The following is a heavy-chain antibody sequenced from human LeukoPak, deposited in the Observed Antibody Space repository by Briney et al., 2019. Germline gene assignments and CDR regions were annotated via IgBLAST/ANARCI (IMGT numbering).Heavy chain of an antibody. CDR1: GGSISSYY. Sequence: PSETLSLTCTVSGGSISSYYWSWIRQPPGKGLEWIGYIYYSGSTNYNPSLKSRVTISVDTSKNQFSLKLSSVTAADTAVYYCARGAPLAAEDFDYWGQGTLVTVSS. D-gene: IGHD6-13*01. V-gene: IGHV4-59*01. CDR3: ARGAPLAAEDFDY. J-gene: IGHJ4*02. CDR2: IYYSGST.